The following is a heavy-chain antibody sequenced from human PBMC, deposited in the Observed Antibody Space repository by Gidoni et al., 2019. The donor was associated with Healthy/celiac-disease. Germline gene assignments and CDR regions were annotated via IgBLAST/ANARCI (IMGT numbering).Heavy chain of an antibody. V-gene: IGHV3-33*01. CDR2: IWYDGSNK. Sequence: QVQLVESGGGVVQPGRSLSLSCAASGFTFSSFGMHWVRQAPGKGMEWVAVIWYDGSNKYYADSVKGRFTISRDNSKNTLYLQMNSLRAEDTAVYYCARDNGDYVGPYDAFDIWGQGTMVTVSS. CDR3: ARDNGDYVGPYDAFDI. D-gene: IGHD4-17*01. J-gene: IGHJ3*02. CDR1: GFTFSSFG.